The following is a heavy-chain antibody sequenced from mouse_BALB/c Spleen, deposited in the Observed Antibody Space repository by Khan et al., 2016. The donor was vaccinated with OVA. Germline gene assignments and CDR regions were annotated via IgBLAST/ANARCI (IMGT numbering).Heavy chain of an antibody. CDR2: ISTYYGDA. CDR3: ARGSGNSRFAY. Sequence: QVQLQQSGAELVRPGVSVKISCKGSGYTFTDFAMHWVKQSHAKSLEWIGVISTYYGDATYNQKFKGKATVTVDKSSSTAYMELARLTSEDSAIYYWARGSGNSRFAYWGQGTLVTVSA. D-gene: IGHD1-3*01. V-gene: IGHV1S137*01. CDR1: GYTFTDFA. J-gene: IGHJ3*01.